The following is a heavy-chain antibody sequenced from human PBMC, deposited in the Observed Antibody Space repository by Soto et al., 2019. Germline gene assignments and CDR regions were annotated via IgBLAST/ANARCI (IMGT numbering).Heavy chain of an antibody. Sequence: QVQLQESGPGLVKPSQTLSLTCTVSGGSITNVNYYWSWIRQAPDKGLEWIGHIYDGGSTYNNPSLESRVXXXXXXXXXXXXXXXXXXXXXXXXXXXXXXXXXXXXXXXWSPGTLVTVSS. CDR3: XXXXXXXXXXX. J-gene: IGHJ4*02. CDR2: IYDGGST. V-gene: IGHV4-30-4*01. CDR1: GGSITNVNYY.